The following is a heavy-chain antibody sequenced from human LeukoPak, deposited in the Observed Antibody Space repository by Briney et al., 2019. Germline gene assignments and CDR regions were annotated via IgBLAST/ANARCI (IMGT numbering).Heavy chain of an antibody. CDR2: IRQDGSET. CDR1: GFTFTNNF. V-gene: IGHV3-7*01. J-gene: IGHJ6*03. CDR3: ARDHAFSYYYYYMDV. D-gene: IGHD3-3*01. Sequence: GGSLRLSCAASGFTFTNNFMSWVRQVPGKGLEWVANIRQDGSETTYADSVRGRFTIFRDSAKNSLFLQMNSLRADDTAVYYCARDHAFSYYYYYMDVWGKGTTVTVSS.